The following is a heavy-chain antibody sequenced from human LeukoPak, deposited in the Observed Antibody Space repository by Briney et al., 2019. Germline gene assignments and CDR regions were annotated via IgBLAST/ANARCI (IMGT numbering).Heavy chain of an antibody. CDR2: INWNSGSI. V-gene: IGHV3-9*01. J-gene: IGHJ4*02. D-gene: IGHD6-19*01. CDR1: GFTFDDYA. CDR3: AKTRSSGWLSFDY. Sequence: GGSLRLSCAASGFTFDDYAMHWVRQAPGKGLEWVSGINWNSGSIGYADSVKGRFTISRDNAKNSLYLQMNSLRAEDTALYYCAKTRSSGWLSFDYWGQGTLVTVSS.